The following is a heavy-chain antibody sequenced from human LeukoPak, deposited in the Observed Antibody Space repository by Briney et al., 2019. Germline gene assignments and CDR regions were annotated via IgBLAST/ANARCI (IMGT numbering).Heavy chain of an antibody. V-gene: IGHV4-4*07. J-gene: IGHJ4*02. CDR1: GGSISSYY. D-gene: IGHD6-13*01. Sequence: SETLSLTCTVSGGSISSYYWSWLRQPAGKGLEWIGRIYTSGSTNYNPSLKSRVTMSVDTSKNQFSLKLSSVTAADTAVYYCARDIAAAGYYFDYWGQGTLVTVSS. CDR2: IYTSGST. CDR3: ARDIAAAGYYFDY.